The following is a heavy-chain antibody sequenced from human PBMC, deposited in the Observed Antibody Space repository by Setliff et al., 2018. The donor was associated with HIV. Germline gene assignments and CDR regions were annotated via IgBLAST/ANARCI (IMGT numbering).Heavy chain of an antibody. Sequence: SVKVSCKASGGTFSSYSINWVRQAPGQGLEWMGGIIPIYGTPSYAQKFQGRVTVTADESTSTAYMELSSLRSEDTAVYYCVRGDYGSGSYYPYYFYYGMDVWGQGTTVTVSS. CDR2: IIPIYGTP. CDR3: VRGDYGSGSYYPYYFYYGMDV. CDR1: GGTFSSYS. V-gene: IGHV1-69*13. J-gene: IGHJ6*02. D-gene: IGHD3-10*01.